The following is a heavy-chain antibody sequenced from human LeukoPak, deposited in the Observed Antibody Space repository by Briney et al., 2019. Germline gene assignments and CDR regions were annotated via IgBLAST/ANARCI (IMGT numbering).Heavy chain of an antibody. CDR1: GFTFSSYW. D-gene: IGHD3-16*01. CDR3: ARKGVGGELGGFDY. J-gene: IGHJ4*02. Sequence: GGSLRLSCAASGFTFSSYWMSWARQAPGKGLEWVANIKQDGSEKYYVDSVKGRFTISRDNAKNSLYLQMNSLRAEDTALYHCARKGVGGELGGFDYWGQGTLVTVSS. V-gene: IGHV3-7*03. CDR2: IKQDGSEK.